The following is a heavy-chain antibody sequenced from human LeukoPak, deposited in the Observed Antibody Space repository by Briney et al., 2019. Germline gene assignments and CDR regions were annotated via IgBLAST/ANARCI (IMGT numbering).Heavy chain of an antibody. J-gene: IGHJ6*02. D-gene: IGHD2-15*01. V-gene: IGHV4-59*08. CDR2: IYYSGST. Sequence: SETLSLTCTVSGGFISSYYWSWIRQPPGKGLEWIGYIYYSGSTNYNPSLKSRVTISVDTSKNQFSLKLSSVTAADTAVYYCARHGLAGSYYYGMDVWGQGTTVTVSS. CDR1: GGFISSYY. CDR3: ARHGLAGSYYYGMDV.